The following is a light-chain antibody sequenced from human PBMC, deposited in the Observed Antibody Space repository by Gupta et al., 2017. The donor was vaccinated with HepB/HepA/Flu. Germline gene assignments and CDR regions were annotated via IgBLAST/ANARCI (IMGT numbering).Light chain of an antibody. CDR1: SSNIGSKT. V-gene: IGLV1-44*01. J-gene: IGLJ3*02. Sequence: SVLTQPPSASGTPGQTVTISCSGSSSNIGSKTVNWYQQVPGTAPKLLIYDNNQRPSGVSDRFSGSKSGTSASLAISGLQAEHEADYYCATWDDSRNEWVFGGGTKLTVL. CDR2: DNN. CDR3: ATWDDSRNEWV.